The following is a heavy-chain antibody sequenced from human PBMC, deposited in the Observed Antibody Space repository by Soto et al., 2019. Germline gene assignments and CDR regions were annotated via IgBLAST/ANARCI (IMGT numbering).Heavy chain of an antibody. CDR3: AMDSPEFYGMYV. D-gene: IGHD2-2*03. V-gene: IGHV1-69*01. CDR1: GGTFSKFS. CDR2: IIPISGKA. J-gene: IGHJ6*02. Sequence: QVQLVQSWAEVNKPGSSVKVACQASGGTFSKFSLSWVRQSPGQGLEWMVGIIPISGKATSIPRFQGRVTFAAAESTKTAYMELRSLRSDDTAKYYCAMDSPEFYGMYVWGQGTTVTVAS.